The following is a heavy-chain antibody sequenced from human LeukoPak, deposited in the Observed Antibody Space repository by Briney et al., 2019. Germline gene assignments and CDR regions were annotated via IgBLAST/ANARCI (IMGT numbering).Heavy chain of an antibody. D-gene: IGHD5-12*01. J-gene: IGHJ4*02. CDR2: IIPILGIA. V-gene: IGHV1-69*04. CDR1: GGTFSSYA. Sequence: ASVKVSCKASGGTFSSYAISWVRQAPGQGLEWMGRIIPILGIANYVQKFQGRVTITADKSTSTAYMELSSLRSEDTAVYYCARDDGYNYYWGQGTLVTVSS. CDR3: ARDDGYNYY.